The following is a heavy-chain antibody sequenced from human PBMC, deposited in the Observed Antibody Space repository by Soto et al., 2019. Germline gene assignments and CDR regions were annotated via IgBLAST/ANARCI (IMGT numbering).Heavy chain of an antibody. CDR1: GLSLSTSGEA. D-gene: IGHD3-10*02. CDR3: ALYVSTSPAGWFDP. Sequence: QITLKESGPTLVKPTQTLTLTCTFSGLSLSTSGEAVGWIRQPPGKALAWLALIYWDDDKRYNPTLKTRLTITKDTSKNQVVLTLTNMDPVDTATYSCALYVSTSPAGWFDPWGQGILVTVSS. V-gene: IGHV2-5*02. J-gene: IGHJ5*02. CDR2: IYWDDDK.